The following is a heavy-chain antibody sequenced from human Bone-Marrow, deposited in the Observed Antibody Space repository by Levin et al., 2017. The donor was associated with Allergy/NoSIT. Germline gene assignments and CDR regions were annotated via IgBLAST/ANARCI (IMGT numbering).Heavy chain of an antibody. Sequence: PSETLSLTCAASGFTFSSYSMIWVRQAPGKGLEWVSCIRRTSDYIYYADSVKGRFTISRDNAKNSLYLQMNSLRAEDTAVYYCARVDILATEHTYYYGMDVWGQGTTVTVSS. CDR1: GFTFSSYS. CDR2: IRRTSDYI. J-gene: IGHJ6*02. CDR3: ARVDILATEHTYYYGMDV. V-gene: IGHV3-21*01. D-gene: IGHD5-12*01.